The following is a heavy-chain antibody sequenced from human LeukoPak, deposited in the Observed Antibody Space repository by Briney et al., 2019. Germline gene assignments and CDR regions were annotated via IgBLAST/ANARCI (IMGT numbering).Heavy chain of an antibody. CDR3: AKGIVPAPNGAFDI. V-gene: IGHV3-23*01. CDR1: GFXFSTYA. J-gene: IGHJ3*02. Sequence: GGSLRLSCAASGFXFSTYAISWVRQAPGKGLEWVSGTTGSGGSTYYADSVKGRFTISRDNSRNTLYLQMNSLRAEDTAVYYCAKGIVPAPNGAFDIWGQGTMVTVSS. D-gene: IGHD2-2*01. CDR2: TTGSGGST.